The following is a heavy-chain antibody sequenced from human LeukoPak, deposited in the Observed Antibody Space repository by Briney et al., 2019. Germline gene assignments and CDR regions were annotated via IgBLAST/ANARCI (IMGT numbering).Heavy chain of an antibody. J-gene: IGHJ3*02. V-gene: IGHV3-21*04. CDR1: GFSFSSYN. D-gene: IGHD3-22*01. CDR3: ARDLRYYDSSGYYPPGDDAFDI. CDR2: ITSSSSYT. Sequence: GGSLRLSCAASGFSFSSYNMNWVRQAPGKGLEWVSSITSSSSYTFYADSVKGRFTISRDNARNSLYLQMNSLRAEDTAVYYCARDLRYYDSSGYYPPGDDAFDIWGQGTMVTVSS.